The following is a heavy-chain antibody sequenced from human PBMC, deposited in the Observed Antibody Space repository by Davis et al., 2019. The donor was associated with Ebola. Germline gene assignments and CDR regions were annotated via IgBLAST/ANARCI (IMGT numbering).Heavy chain of an antibody. J-gene: IGHJ6*02. Sequence: PGGSLRLSCAASGFTFSDYYMSWIRQAPGKGLEWVSYISSSGSTIYYADSVKGRFTISRDNAKNSLYLQMNSLRAEDTAVYYCARDEISDFGSYYGMDVWGQGTTVTVSS. CDR2: ISSSGSTI. CDR1: GFTFSDYY. CDR3: ARDEISDFGSYYGMDV. D-gene: IGHD3-3*01. V-gene: IGHV3-11*04.